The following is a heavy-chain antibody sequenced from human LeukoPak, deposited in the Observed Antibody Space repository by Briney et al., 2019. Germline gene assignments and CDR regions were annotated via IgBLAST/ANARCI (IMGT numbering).Heavy chain of an antibody. J-gene: IGHJ4*02. CDR2: ISSRSSHI. V-gene: IGHV3-21*01. D-gene: IGHD6-13*01. CDR3: ARVGNSWYDY. CDR1: GFTFTTYT. Sequence: GGSLRLSCAASGFTFTTYTMHWLRQAPGKGLEWVSSISSRSSHIDYTDSVKGRFIISRDNAKNSLYLQMNSLRAEDTAVYYCARVGNSWYDYWGQGTLVTVSS.